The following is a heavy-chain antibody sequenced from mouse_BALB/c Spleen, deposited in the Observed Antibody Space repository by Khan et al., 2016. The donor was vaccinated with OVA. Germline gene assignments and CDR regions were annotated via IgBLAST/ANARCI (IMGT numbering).Heavy chain of an antibody. J-gene: IGHJ2*01. CDR2: IKYSGST. Sequence: VQLQQPGPGLVKPSQSLSLTCTVTGYSITSDYAWNWIRQFPGNKLEWMGYIKYSGSTSYNPSLKSRISITRNTSQNQFFLQLSSVTTEDTATYYCASSGTIVTVVATDFDSGGQGTTLTVSS. CDR3: ASSGTIVTVVATDFDS. CDR1: GYSITSDYA. V-gene: IGHV3-2*02. D-gene: IGHD1-1*01.